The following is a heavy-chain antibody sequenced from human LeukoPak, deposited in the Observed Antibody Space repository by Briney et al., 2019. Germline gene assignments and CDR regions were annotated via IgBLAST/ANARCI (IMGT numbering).Heavy chain of an antibody. CDR1: GFTFSSYA. V-gene: IGHV3-23*01. D-gene: IGHD3-10*01. CDR3: AKDKSYYYDSGSYGLDY. J-gene: IGHJ4*02. Sequence: GGSLRLSCAASGFTFSSYAMSWVRQAPGKGLEWVSAISGSGGSTYYADSVKGRFTISRDNSKNTLYLQMNSLRAEDTAVYCCAKDKSYYYDSGSYGLDYWGQGTLVTVSS. CDR2: ISGSGGST.